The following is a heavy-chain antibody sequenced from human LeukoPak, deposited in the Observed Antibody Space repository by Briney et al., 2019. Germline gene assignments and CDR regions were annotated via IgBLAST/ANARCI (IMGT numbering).Heavy chain of an antibody. CDR2: IRSKPYGGTA. CDR1: GFTFSSDM. D-gene: IGHD1-26*01. J-gene: IGHJ4*02. V-gene: IGHV3-49*04. CDR3: TRGRRATHDY. Sequence: SLIQACAAPGFTFSSDMIKSVRQARGKGLGWVGFIRSKPYGGTAEYGAAVKGRLSISRDNFKGVAYLQMNSLKTDDTAVYYCTRGRRATHDYWSQGTLVTVSS.